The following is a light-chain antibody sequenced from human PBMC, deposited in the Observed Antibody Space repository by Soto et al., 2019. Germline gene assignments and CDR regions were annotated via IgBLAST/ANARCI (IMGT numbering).Light chain of an antibody. CDR1: QSVSSSY. J-gene: IGKJ3*01. CDR3: QQYGSSPFT. Sequence: ENVLTQSPGTLSLSPGERAPLSCRASQSVSSSYLAWYQQKPGQAPRLLIYGASSRATGIPDRFSGSGSGTDFPLTISRLEPEDFAVYYCQQYGSSPFTFGPGTKVDIK. CDR2: GAS. V-gene: IGKV3-20*01.